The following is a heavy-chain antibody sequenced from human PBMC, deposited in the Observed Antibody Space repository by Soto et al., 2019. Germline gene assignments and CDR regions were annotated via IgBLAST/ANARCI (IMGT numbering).Heavy chain of an antibody. D-gene: IGHD4-4*01. V-gene: IGHV3-23*01. CDR3: AIDFPASSAAVTTPLIPNDY. CDR1: GFTFSNYA. CDR2: ISAGGDRP. J-gene: IGHJ4*02. Sequence: EVQLSQSGGGLVQPGGSLRLSCAASGFTFSNYAINWVRQAPGRGLEWVSLISAGGDRPHYADSVKGRFTVSRDNPTRTVFLQMSGMTAEDTAIYPCAIDFPASSAAVTTPLIPNDYWGQGTLVTVSS.